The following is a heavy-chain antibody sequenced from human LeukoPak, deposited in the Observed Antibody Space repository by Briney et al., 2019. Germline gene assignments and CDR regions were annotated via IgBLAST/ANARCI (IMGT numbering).Heavy chain of an antibody. CDR3: ALSSGSYWECDY. J-gene: IGHJ4*02. V-gene: IGHV3-23*01. Sequence: GGSLRLSCAASGFTFSSYGMSWVRQAPGKGLEWVSAISGSGGSTYYADSVKGRFTISRDNSKNTLYLQMNSLRAEDTAVYDCALSSGSYWECDYWGQGTLVTVSS. CDR1: GFTFSSYG. D-gene: IGHD1-26*01. CDR2: ISGSGGST.